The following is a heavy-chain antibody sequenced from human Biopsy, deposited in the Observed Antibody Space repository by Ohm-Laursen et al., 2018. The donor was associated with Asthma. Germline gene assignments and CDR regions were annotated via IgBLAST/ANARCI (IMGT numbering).Heavy chain of an antibody. Sequence: SLRLSCAASGFAISRDYMFWVRQAPGKGLEWVSVIYSGGTSHTADSVRGRFTISRGYSKNTLYLQMHSLTAEDTAVYYCAREGVAGTHIEDWGQGTLVTVSS. CDR1: GFAISRDY. J-gene: IGHJ4*02. CDR2: IYSGGTS. V-gene: IGHV3-66*02. CDR3: AREGVAGTHIED. D-gene: IGHD6-19*01.